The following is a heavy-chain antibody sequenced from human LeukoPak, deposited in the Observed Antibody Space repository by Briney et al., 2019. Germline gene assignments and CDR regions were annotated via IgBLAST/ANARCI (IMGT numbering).Heavy chain of an antibody. D-gene: IGHD5-24*01. J-gene: IGHJ4*02. CDR1: GGSINSHSYY. V-gene: IGHV4-39*01. CDR2: VYYDGTS. CDR3: VRHISTNTGYFDS. Sequence: SETLSLTCTVSGGSINSHSYYWGWIRQPPGKGLEWIGSVYYDGTSHSNPSLKSRAAVFVDTSRDQFSLDLSFVTAADTALYYCVRHISTNTGYFDSCGPGILVSVSS.